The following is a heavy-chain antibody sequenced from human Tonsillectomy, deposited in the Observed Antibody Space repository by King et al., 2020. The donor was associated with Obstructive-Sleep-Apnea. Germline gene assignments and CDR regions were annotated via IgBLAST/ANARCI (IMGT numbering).Heavy chain of an antibody. Sequence: QLQESGPGLVKPSETLSLTCTVSGDSLSGSYWSWIRQPPGKGLEWIGYFYYTGTTNNSPSLKSRVTISAHTSKNEFSLTLKSMTAADTAVYYCARHGLSSWKRPHFFDYWGQGILVTVSS. CDR2: FYYTGTT. J-gene: IGHJ4*02. CDR3: ARHGLSSWKRPHFFDY. CDR1: GDSLSGSY. D-gene: IGHD6-13*01. V-gene: IGHV4-59*08.